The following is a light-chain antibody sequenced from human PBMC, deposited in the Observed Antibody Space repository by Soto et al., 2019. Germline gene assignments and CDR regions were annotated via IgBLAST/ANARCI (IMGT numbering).Light chain of an antibody. Sequence: EIMMTQSPATLSVSPGERATLSCRASQSVSSNIAWYQQKPRQAPRLLIYGAATRATGIAARFSGSESGTDFTLTISSLQSEDFAVYFCQQYNTWPITFG. J-gene: IGKJ5*01. V-gene: IGKV3-15*01. CDR1: QSVSSN. CDR2: GAA. CDR3: QQYNTWPIT.